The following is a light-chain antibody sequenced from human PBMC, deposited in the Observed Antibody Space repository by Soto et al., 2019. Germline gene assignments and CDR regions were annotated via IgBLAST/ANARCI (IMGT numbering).Light chain of an antibody. Sequence: EIVLTQSPATLSLSPGERATLSCRASQSVSRSLAWYQQKPGRAPRLLIYDASNRATGISARFSGSGSGTDFTLTISSLEPEDFAVYYCQHRSNWPWTFGQGTKV. J-gene: IGKJ1*01. V-gene: IGKV3-11*01. CDR1: QSVSRS. CDR2: DAS. CDR3: QHRSNWPWT.